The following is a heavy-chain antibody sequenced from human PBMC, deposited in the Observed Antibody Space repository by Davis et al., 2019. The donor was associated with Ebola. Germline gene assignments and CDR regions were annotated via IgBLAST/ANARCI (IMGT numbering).Heavy chain of an antibody. CDR2: ISAYNGNT. CDR3: ARDGWYDFWSGYWSHYYYMDV. D-gene: IGHD3-3*01. J-gene: IGHJ6*03. V-gene: IGHV1-18*04. CDR1: GYTFTSYG. Sequence: ASVKVSCKASGYTFTSYGISWVRQAPGQGLELMGWISAYNGNTNYAQKLQGRVTMTTNTSTSTAYMELRSLRSDDTAVYYCARDGWYDFWSGYWSHYYYMDVWGKGTTVTVSS.